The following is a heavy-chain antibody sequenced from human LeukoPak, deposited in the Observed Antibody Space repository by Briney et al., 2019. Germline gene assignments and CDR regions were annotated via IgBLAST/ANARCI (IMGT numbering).Heavy chain of an antibody. CDR3: ARDDALRLGLVDH. CDR2: ISSTGNTI. CDR1: GFTFRSYE. V-gene: IGHV3-48*03. Sequence: GGSLRLSCAASGFTFRSYEMSWVRQAPGKGLEWVSSISSTGNTIYYADSVKGRFTISRDNAKNSLYLQMSSLKTEDTAIYYCARDDALRLGLVDHWGQGTLVTVSS. D-gene: IGHD3-16*01. J-gene: IGHJ5*02.